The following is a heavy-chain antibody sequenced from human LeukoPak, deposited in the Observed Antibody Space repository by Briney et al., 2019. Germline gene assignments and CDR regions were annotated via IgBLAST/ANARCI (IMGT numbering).Heavy chain of an antibody. CDR3: ARDLRYFDWLSDGDY. Sequence: GASVKVSCKASGHTFTGYYMHWVRQAPGQGLEWMGWINPNSGGTNYAQKFQGRVTMTRDTPISTAYMELSRLRSDDTAVYYCARDLRYFDWLSDGDYWGQGTLVTVSS. J-gene: IGHJ4*02. V-gene: IGHV1-2*02. CDR2: INPNSGGT. CDR1: GHTFTGYY. D-gene: IGHD3-9*01.